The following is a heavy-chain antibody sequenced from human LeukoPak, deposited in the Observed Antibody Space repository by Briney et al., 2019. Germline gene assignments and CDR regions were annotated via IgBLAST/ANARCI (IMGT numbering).Heavy chain of an antibody. J-gene: IGHJ4*02. D-gene: IGHD7-27*01. CDR3: ARGTLETNGGIDY. Sequence: GGSLRLFCAGSGFTFSSYALYWVRQAPGKGLEWVTLTSYTGSNKWYADSVKGRFTISRDNSKNTLFLQMNSLRPEDTAVYYCARGTLETNGGIDYWGQGTMVTVSS. CDR2: TSYTGSNK. CDR1: GFTFSSYA. V-gene: IGHV3-30*04.